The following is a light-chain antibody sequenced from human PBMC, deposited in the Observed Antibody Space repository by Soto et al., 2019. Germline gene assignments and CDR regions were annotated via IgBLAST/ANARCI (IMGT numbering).Light chain of an antibody. V-gene: IGLV2-14*01. CDR2: EVT. J-gene: IGLJ2*01. CDR1: SSDVGGYNY. CDR3: CSYRNSRTLV. Sequence: QSALTQPASMSGSPGQSITISCTGTSSDVGGYNYVSWYQQYPGKAPKLMIYEVTNRPSGVSNRFSGSKSGNTASLTISGLQAEDEADYYCCSYRNSRTLVFGGGTKLTVL.